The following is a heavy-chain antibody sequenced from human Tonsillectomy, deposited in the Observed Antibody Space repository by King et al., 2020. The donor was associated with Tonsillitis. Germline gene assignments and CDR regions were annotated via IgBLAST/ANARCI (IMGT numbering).Heavy chain of an antibody. CDR1: GFTFSSYA. Sequence: VQLVESGGGLVQPGGSLRLSCAASGFTFSSYAMSWVRQAPGKGLEWVSSISVSGGSTYYADSVKGRFTISRDNSKNTLYLQMNSLRAEDTAVYYWAKSKPGSSGNFDYWGQGTLVTVSS. V-gene: IGHV3-23*04. J-gene: IGHJ4*02. CDR3: AKSKPGSSGNFDY. CDR2: ISVSGGST. D-gene: IGHD3-22*01.